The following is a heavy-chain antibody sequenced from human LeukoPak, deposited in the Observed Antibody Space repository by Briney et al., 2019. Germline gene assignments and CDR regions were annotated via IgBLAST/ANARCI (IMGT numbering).Heavy chain of an antibody. D-gene: IGHD2-15*01. CDR3: AKQKLDSGSGHYYFDY. Sequence: KPSETLSLTCTVSRGSISGSYWSWLRQPPGKGLEWIGYIHYSGTTRYNPSLESRTSISVDMSKNQFPLRLSSVTAADTATYYCAKQKLDSGSGHYYFDYWGQGTLVTVSS. V-gene: IGHV4-59*01. CDR2: IHYSGTT. CDR1: RGSISGSY. J-gene: IGHJ4*02.